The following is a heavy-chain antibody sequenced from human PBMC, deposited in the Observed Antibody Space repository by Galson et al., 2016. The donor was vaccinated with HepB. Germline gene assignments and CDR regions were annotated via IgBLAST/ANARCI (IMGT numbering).Heavy chain of an antibody. J-gene: IGHJ6*02. CDR3: ARGDSSGYYYYYGMDV. D-gene: IGHD3-22*01. CDR1: GFTFDDYA. CDR2: INWNGGHT. V-gene: IGHV3-20*01. Sequence: SLRLSCAASGFTFDDYAMHWVRQAPGKGLEWVSGINWNGGHTGYADSVKGRFTISRDNAKNSLYLQMNSLRAEDTALYHCARGDSSGYYYYYGMDVWGQGTTVTVSS.